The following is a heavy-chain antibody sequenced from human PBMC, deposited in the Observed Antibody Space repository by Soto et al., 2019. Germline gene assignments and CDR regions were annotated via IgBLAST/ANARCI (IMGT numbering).Heavy chain of an antibody. J-gene: IGHJ4*02. CDR1: GGSTSSGDYS. V-gene: IGHV4-30-4*01. CDR3: ARYQRALRYFDY. CDR2: ISYSGTT. Sequence: SETLSLTCTVSGGSTSSGDYSWSWIRQPPGKGLEWIGYISYSGTTYYNPSLKSRVIISVDTSKNQFSLNLNSVTAADTAVYFCARYQRALRYFDYWGQGSQVTVS.